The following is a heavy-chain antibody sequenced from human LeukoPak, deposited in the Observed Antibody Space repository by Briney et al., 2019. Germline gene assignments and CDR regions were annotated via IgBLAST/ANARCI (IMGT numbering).Heavy chain of an antibody. D-gene: IGHD5-18*01. J-gene: IGHJ3*02. CDR3: ARDQTDTAMVEAFDI. V-gene: IGHV3-66*01. Sequence: PSGGFLRLSCAASGFTVSSNYMSWVRQAPGKGLEWVSVIYSGGSTYYADSVKGRFTISRDNSKNTLYLQMNSLRAEDTAVYYCARDQTDTAMVEAFDIWGQGTMVTVSS. CDR1: GFTVSSNY. CDR2: IYSGGST.